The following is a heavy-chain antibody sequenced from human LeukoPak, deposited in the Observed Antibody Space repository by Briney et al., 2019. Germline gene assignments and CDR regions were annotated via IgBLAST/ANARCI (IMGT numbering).Heavy chain of an antibody. CDR3: ARGRSNCYGMDV. CDR2: IYYSGST. Sequence: PSETLSLTCTVSGGSISSYYWSWIRQPPGKGLEWIAYIYYSGSTNYNPSLKSRVTISVDTSKNLFSLKVSSVTAADTAVYYCARGRSNCYGMDVWGQGTTVTVSS. V-gene: IGHV4-59*13. J-gene: IGHJ6*02. D-gene: IGHD1-26*01. CDR1: GGSISSYY.